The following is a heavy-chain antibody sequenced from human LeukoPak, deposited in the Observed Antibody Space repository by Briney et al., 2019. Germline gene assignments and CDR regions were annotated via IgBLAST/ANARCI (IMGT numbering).Heavy chain of an antibody. V-gene: IGHV3-23*01. CDR2: ISGSGGST. J-gene: IGHJ6*02. D-gene: IGHD3-10*01. CDR3: AKDLGPMVRGVIYFHGMDV. Sequence: PGGSLRLSCAASGFTFSSYAMSWVRQAPGKGLEWVSAISGSGGSTYYADSVKGRFTISRDNSKNTLYLLMNSLRAEDTAVYYCAKDLGPMVRGVIYFHGMDVWGQGTTVTVSS. CDR1: GFTFSSYA.